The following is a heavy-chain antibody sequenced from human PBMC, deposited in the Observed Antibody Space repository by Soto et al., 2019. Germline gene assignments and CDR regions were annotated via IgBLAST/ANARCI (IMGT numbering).Heavy chain of an antibody. Sequence: GESLKISCTGFGYSFTSYWIGWVRQMPGKGLEWMGIIYPGDSDTRYSPSFQGQVTISADKSITTAYLQWSSLKASDTAMYYCARVYCTTPIRHTWFDPWGQGTLLTVS. J-gene: IGHJ5*02. D-gene: IGHD2-8*01. CDR1: GYSFTSYW. CDR3: ARVYCTTPIRHTWFDP. CDR2: IYPGDSDT. V-gene: IGHV5-51*01.